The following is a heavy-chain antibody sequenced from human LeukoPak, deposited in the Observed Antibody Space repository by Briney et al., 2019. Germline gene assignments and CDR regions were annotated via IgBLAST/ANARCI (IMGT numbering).Heavy chain of an antibody. J-gene: IGHJ5*02. Sequence: GGSLRLSCAASGFTFSSYAMSWVRQAPGKGLEWASAISGSGGSTYYADFVKGRFTISRDNSKNTLYLQMNSLRAEDTAVYYCAKDRQQWLVRCWFDPWGQGTLVTVSS. CDR2: ISGSGGST. CDR3: AKDRQQWLVRCWFDP. D-gene: IGHD6-19*01. V-gene: IGHV3-23*01. CDR1: GFTFSSYA.